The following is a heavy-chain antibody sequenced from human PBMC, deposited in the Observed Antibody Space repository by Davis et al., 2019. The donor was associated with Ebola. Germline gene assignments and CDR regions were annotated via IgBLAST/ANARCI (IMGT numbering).Heavy chain of an antibody. V-gene: IGHV3-23*01. J-gene: IGHJ6*02. CDR1: GFTSGSYA. CDR3: AKRGDYYDSSGYYRIYYYYGMDV. D-gene: IGHD3-22*01. Sequence: GESLKISCAASGFTSGSYAMSWVRQGPGKELEWVASISGRGGTTYYADSVKGRFTISRDNSKNTLYLQMNSLRAEDTAVYYCAKRGDYYDSSGYYRIYYYYGMDVWGQGTTVTVSS. CDR2: ISGRGGTT.